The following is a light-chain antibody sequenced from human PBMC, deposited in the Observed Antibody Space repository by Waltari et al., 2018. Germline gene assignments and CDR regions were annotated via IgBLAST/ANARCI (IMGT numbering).Light chain of an antibody. CDR1: SSDVGNYNL. J-gene: IGLJ1*01. V-gene: IGLV2-23*03. CDR2: EGS. CDR3: CSQAGSSTFVDV. Sequence: QSALTQPASVSGSPGQSITISCTGTSSDVGNYNLVSWYQQRPGKAPKLMIYEGSKRPSGVSKRFAGSKSGNTASRTSSGLQTEDEADYYCCSQAGSSTFVDVVGTGTKVTVL.